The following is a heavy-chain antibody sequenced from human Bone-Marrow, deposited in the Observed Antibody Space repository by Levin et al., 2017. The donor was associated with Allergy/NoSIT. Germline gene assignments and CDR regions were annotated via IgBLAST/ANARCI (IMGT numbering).Heavy chain of an antibody. V-gene: IGHV1-2*02. Sequence: ASVKVSCKASGYTFTGYYMHWVRQAPGQGLEWMGWINPNSGGTNYAQKFQGRVTMTRDTSISTAYMELSRLRSDDTAVYYCARGTTVNRSLYYFDYWGQGTLVTVSS. D-gene: IGHD4-17*01. J-gene: IGHJ4*02. CDR3: ARGTTVNRSLYYFDY. CDR1: GYTFTGYY. CDR2: INPNSGGT.